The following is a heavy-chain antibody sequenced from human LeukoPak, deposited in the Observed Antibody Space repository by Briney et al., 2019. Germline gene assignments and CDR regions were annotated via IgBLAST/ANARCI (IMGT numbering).Heavy chain of an antibody. CDR2: ISYDGSNI. J-gene: IGHJ4*02. D-gene: IGHD5-12*01. Sequence: GGSLRLSCAASGFTFSSYAMHWVRQAPGKGLEWVAVISYDGSNIYYADSVKGRFTISRDNSKNTLYLQMNSLRAEDTAVYYCARGIRGYSGYDWAYWGQGTLVTVSS. CDR3: ARGIRGYSGYDWAY. CDR1: GFTFSSYA. V-gene: IGHV3-30-3*01.